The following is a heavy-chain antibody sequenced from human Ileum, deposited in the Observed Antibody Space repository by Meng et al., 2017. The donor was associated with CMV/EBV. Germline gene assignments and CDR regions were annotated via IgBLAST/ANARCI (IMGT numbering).Heavy chain of an antibody. Sequence: GRVPPSHTQPPPGKASVASLSSGDLCLSWIRQPPGKGLEYIGYIDNRGSTYYNPSLKSRVTMSMDTSKNQFSLKLTSVTAADTGVYYCARQTYGGNSREYYFDYWGQGTLVTVSS. J-gene: IGHJ4*02. CDR1: VASLSSGDLC. V-gene: IGHV4-30-4*01. CDR2: IDNRGST. CDR3: ARQTYGGNSREYYFDY. D-gene: IGHD4-23*01.